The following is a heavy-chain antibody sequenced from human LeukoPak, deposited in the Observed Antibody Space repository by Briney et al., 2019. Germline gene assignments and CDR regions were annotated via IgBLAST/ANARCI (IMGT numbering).Heavy chain of an antibody. Sequence: KPGGALRISCAASGFTFSYAYMNWGRQAPGKGPELVGRIKSKGDGGTTDYAAPVKGRFTISRDDPKNMLYLQMNSLTTEDTAVHYCTTVTMVREINWGQGTLVTVSS. CDR2: IKSKGDGGTT. CDR1: GFTFSYAY. J-gene: IGHJ4*02. CDR3: TTVTMVREIN. V-gene: IGHV3-15*01. D-gene: IGHD3-10*01.